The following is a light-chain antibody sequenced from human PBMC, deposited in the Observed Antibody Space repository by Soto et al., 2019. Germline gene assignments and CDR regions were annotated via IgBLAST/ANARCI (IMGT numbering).Light chain of an antibody. CDR2: QDS. CDR1: KLGDKY. CDR3: QAWDSRRVV. V-gene: IGLV3-1*01. Sequence: SYELTQPPSVSVSPGQTASITCSGDKLGDKYACWYQQKPGQSPVLVIYQDSKRPSGIPERFSGSNSGNTATLTISGTQAMDEADYYCQAWDSRRVVFGGGTKFTVL. J-gene: IGLJ2*01.